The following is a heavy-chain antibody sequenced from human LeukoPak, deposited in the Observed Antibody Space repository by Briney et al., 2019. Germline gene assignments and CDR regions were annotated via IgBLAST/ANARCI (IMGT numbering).Heavy chain of an antibody. D-gene: IGHD5-18*01. V-gene: IGHV4-39*01. CDR3: ARQIQLWSYYFDY. CDR2: IYYSGST. CDR1: GGSISSSSSY. J-gene: IGHJ4*02. Sequence: SETLSLTCTVSGGSISSSSSYWGWIRQPPGKGLEWIGSIYYSGSTYYNPSLKSRVTISVDTSKNQFSLKLSSVTAADTAVYYCARQIQLWSYYFDYWGQGTLVTVSS.